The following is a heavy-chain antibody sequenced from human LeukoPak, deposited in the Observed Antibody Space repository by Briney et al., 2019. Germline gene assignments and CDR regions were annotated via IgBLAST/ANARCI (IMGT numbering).Heavy chain of an antibody. CDR1: GGTFSSYA. V-gene: IGHV1-69*13. CDR2: IIPIFGTA. Sequence: ASVKVSCKASGGTFSSYAISWVRQAPGQGLEWMGGIIPIFGTANYAQKFQGRVTITADESTSTAYMELSSLRSEDTAVYYCARDRPLDDILTGGGNWFDPWGQGTLVTVSS. J-gene: IGHJ5*02. CDR3: ARDRPLDDILTGGGNWFDP. D-gene: IGHD3-9*01.